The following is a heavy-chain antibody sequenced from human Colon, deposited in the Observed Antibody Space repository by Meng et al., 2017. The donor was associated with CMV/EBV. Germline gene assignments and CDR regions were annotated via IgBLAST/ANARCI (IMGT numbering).Heavy chain of an antibody. CDR3: ARGLGHASNNSHDY. D-gene: IGHD1-1*01. J-gene: IGHJ4*02. CDR1: GESMRSHY. V-gene: IGHV4-59*11. Sequence: GSLRLSCSVSGESMRSHYWSWIRQPPGKGLEWMGHVYYSGSATYSPSFRSRVSILLDMSKNQFSLKLRSVSAADTAMYFCARGLGHASNNSHDYWGQGTLVTVSS. CDR2: VYYSGSA.